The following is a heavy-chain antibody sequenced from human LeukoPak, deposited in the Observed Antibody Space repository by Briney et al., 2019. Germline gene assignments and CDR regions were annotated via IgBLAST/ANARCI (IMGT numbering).Heavy chain of an antibody. J-gene: IGHJ4*02. CDR2: IYHSGST. V-gene: IGHV4-38-2*01. CDR3: AGWFGELSSLFAY. CDR1: GYSISRGCY. D-gene: IGHD3-10*01. Sequence: SETLSLTCAVSGYSISRGCYWGWIRQPPEKGLEWIGSIYHSGSTYYSPSLESRVSISVDTSKNQFSLKVRSVTAAVTAVYYCAGWFGELSSLFAYWGQGILVTVSS.